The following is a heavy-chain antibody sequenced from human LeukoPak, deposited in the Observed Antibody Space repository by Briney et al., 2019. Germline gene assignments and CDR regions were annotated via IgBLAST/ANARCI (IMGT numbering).Heavy chain of an antibody. Sequence: PGRSLRLSCAASGFTFSSYGMHWVRQAPGKGLEWVAVIWYDGGNKYYADSVKGRFTISRDNSKNTLYLQMNSLRAEDTAVYYCSRWGGYSSGWYGLHYWGQGTLVTVSS. CDR2: IWYDGGNK. V-gene: IGHV3-33*01. CDR1: GFTFSSYG. J-gene: IGHJ4*02. CDR3: SRWGGYSSGWYGLHY. D-gene: IGHD6-19*01.